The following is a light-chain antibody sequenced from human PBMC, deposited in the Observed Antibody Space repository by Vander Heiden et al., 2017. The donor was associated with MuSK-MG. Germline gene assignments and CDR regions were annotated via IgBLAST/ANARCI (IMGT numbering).Light chain of an antibody. CDR1: WSVAGN. J-gene: IGKJ2*03. CDR3: HRNNGWPYS. Sequence: EIVMTQSPATLSVSPGERVTLSCRASWSVAGNLAWYQQKPGQAPRLLISGSSTRATGIPPRFSGSGSGTEFTLTISSLQSEDSGVYYCHRNNGWPYSFGQGTKLELK. V-gene: IGKV3D-15*01. CDR2: GSS.